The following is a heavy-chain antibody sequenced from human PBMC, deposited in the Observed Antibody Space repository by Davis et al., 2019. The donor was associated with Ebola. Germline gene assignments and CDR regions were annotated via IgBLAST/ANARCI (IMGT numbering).Heavy chain of an antibody. CDR1: GGSFSGYH. CDR2: INHSGST. J-gene: IGHJ6*02. V-gene: IGHV4-34*01. CDR3: ARGYDILTGPGGYYGMDV. Sequence: SETLSLTCAVYGGSFSGYHCSWIRQHPATGLEWIGEINHSGSTNYNPSPKRRVTISVDTSKNQFSLKLSSVTAADTAVYYCARGYDILTGPGGYYGMDVWGQGTTVTVSS. D-gene: IGHD3-9*01.